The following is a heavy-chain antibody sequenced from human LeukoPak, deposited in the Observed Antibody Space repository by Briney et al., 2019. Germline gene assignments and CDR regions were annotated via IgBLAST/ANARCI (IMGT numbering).Heavy chain of an antibody. CDR3: ARVASVQQQLREFDY. Sequence: GGSLRLSCAASGFTFSSYGMHWVRQAPGKGLEWVAVIWYDGSNKYYADSVKGRFTISRDNSKNTLYLQMNSLRAGDTAVYYCARVASVQQQLREFDYWGQGTLVTVSS. J-gene: IGHJ4*02. V-gene: IGHV3-33*01. D-gene: IGHD6-13*01. CDR1: GFTFSSYG. CDR2: IWYDGSNK.